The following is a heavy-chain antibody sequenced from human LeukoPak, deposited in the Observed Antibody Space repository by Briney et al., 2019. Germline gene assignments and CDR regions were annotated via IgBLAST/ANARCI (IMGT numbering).Heavy chain of an antibody. CDR2: IYYSGTT. CDR1: GDSISGHY. V-gene: IGHV4-59*11. CDR3: ARDKMVRGVIINLEYNWFDP. D-gene: IGHD3-10*01. J-gene: IGHJ5*02. Sequence: SETLSLTCTVSGDSISGHYWNWIRQTPGKGLEWIGYIYYSGTTNYNPSLKSRVTISLDTSKNQFSLKLSSVTAADTAVYYCARDKMVRGVIINLEYNWFDPWGQGTLVTVSS.